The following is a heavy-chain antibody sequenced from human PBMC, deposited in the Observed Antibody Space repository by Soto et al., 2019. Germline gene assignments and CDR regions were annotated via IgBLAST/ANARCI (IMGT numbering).Heavy chain of an antibody. CDR3: ARGAVYDSSGYYFDYFDY. V-gene: IGHV4-31*03. CDR1: GGSISSGGYY. CDR2: IYYSGST. Sequence: SETLSLTCTVSGGSISSGGYYWSWIRQHPGKGLEWIGYIYYSGSTYYNPSLKSRVTISVDTSKNQFSLKLSSVTAADTAVYYCARGAVYDSSGYYFDYFDYWGQGTLVTVSS. D-gene: IGHD3-22*01. J-gene: IGHJ4*02.